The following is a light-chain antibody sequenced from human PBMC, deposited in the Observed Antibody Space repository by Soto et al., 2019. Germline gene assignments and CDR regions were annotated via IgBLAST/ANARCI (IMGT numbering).Light chain of an antibody. CDR1: QSLVYADGNTY. CDR2: KVF. V-gene: IGKV2-30*01. J-gene: IGKJ2*01. CDR3: MQTAHWPYT. Sequence: DVVMTQSPLSLPVTLGQSASISCTSSQSLVYADGNTYLNWLQQRPGQSPRRLIYKVFNRDSGVPDRFSGSASGSEFTLTISSVEAEDIGVYYCMQTAHWPYTFGRGTKVDIK.